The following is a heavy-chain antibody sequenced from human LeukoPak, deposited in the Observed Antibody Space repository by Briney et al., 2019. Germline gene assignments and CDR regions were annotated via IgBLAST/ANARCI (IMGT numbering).Heavy chain of an antibody. V-gene: IGHV3-21*01. CDR2: ISSSSSYI. CDR3: ARDRGDYVWGSYRLYDAFDI. J-gene: IGHJ3*02. CDR1: GFTFSSYS. D-gene: IGHD3-16*02. Sequence: GGSLRLSCAASGFTFSSYSMNWVRQAPGKGLEWVSSISSSSSYIYYADSVKGRFTISRDNAKNSLYLQMNSLRAEDTAVYYCARDRGDYVWGSYRLYDAFDIWGQGTMATVSS.